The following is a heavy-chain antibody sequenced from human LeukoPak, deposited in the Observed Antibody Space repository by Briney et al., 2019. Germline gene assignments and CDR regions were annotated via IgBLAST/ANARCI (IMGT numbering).Heavy chain of an antibody. J-gene: IGHJ4*02. Sequence: GESLQISCKGSGYSFTNYWIGWVRQMPGKGLEWMGIIYPGDSDTRYSPSFQGQVTISADKSISTAYLQWSSLKASDTAMYYCARGYYYDSSGYYFDYWGQGTLVTVSS. D-gene: IGHD3-22*01. CDR3: ARGYYYDSSGYYFDY. CDR2: IYPGDSDT. CDR1: GYSFTNYW. V-gene: IGHV5-51*01.